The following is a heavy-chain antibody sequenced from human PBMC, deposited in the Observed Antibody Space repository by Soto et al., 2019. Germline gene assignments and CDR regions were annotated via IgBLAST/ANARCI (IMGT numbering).Heavy chain of an antibody. V-gene: IGHV3-30*03. CDR2: ISYDGSNK. CDR3: APWFGRLAY. D-gene: IGHD3-10*01. J-gene: IGHJ4*02. CDR1: GFTFSSYG. Sequence: QVQLVESGGGVVQPGRSLRLSCAASGFTFSSYGMHWVRQAPGKGLEWVAVISYDGSNKYYADSVKGRFTISRDNSKNPFSLQRKGLGLGDRAGYYWAPWFGRLAYWAQGPLAPVSS.